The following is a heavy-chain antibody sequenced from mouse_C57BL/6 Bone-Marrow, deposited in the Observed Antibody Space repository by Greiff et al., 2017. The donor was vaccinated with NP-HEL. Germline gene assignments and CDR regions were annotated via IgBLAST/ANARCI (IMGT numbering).Heavy chain of an antibody. D-gene: IGHD2-1*01. V-gene: IGHV3-6*01. CDR1: GYSITSGYY. Sequence: EVKLQESGPGLVKPSQSLSLTCSVTGYSITSGYYWNWIRQFPGNKLEWMGYISYDGSNNYNPSLKNRISITRDTSKNQFFLKLNSVTTEDTATYYCGRYGTHWYFDVWGTGTTVTVSS. CDR3: GRYGTHWYFDV. CDR2: ISYDGSN. J-gene: IGHJ1*03.